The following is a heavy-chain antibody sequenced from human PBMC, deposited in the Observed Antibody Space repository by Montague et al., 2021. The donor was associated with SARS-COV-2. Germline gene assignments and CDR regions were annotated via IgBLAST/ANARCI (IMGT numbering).Heavy chain of an antibody. CDR3: ARSSGGYCSSTSCYAYYYYYMDV. V-gene: IGHV4-61*02. D-gene: IGHD2-2*01. CDR2: IYTSGST. J-gene: IGHJ6*03. Sequence: TLSLTCTVSGGSISSGSYYWSWIRQPAGKGLEWIGRIYTSGSTNYNPSLKSRVTISVDTSKNQFSLKLSSVTAADTAVYYCARSSGGYCSSTSCYAYYYYYMDVWGKGTPVTVSS. CDR1: GGSISSGSYY.